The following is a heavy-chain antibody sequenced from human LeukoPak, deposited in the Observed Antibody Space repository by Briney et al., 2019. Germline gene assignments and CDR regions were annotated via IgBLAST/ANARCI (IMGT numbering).Heavy chain of an antibody. J-gene: IGHJ4*02. CDR1: GYTFTGYY. D-gene: IGHD3-22*01. CDR3: ARAPFYFDSSGWD. CDR2: INSNSGGT. V-gene: IGHV1-2*02. Sequence: GASVKVSCKASGYTFTGYYMHWVRQAPGQGLEWMGWINSNSGGTNYAQKFQGRVTMTRNTSITTAYMELSSLKSEDTAVYYCARAPFYFDSSGWDWGQGTLVTVSS.